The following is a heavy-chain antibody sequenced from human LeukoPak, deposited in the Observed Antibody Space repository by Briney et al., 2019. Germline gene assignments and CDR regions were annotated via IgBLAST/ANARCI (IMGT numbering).Heavy chain of an antibody. V-gene: IGHV3-23*01. CDR2: ISGSGAST. CDR1: GFTFSSYS. Sequence: PGGSLRLSCAASGFTFSSYSMNWVRQAPGKGLEWVSGISGSGASTYYADSAKGRFTISRDNSKNTLYLQMNSLRAEDTAVYYCAKAKEYSSSSGYFDYWGQGTLVIVSS. D-gene: IGHD6-6*01. J-gene: IGHJ4*02. CDR3: AKAKEYSSSSGYFDY.